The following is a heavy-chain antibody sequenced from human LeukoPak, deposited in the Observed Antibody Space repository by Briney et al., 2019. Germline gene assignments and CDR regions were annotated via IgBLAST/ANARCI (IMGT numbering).Heavy chain of an antibody. Sequence: GGSLRLSCVASGFPFSSCWMTWVRQAPGKGLEWVANIKQDGSKKSYVDSVKGRSTISRDNAKNSLYLQMNSLRAEDTAVYYCARGSTYYDSSGQVPFDYWGQGTLVTVSS. CDR1: GFPFSSCW. D-gene: IGHD3-22*01. V-gene: IGHV3-7*01. J-gene: IGHJ4*02. CDR2: IKQDGSKK. CDR3: ARGSTYYDSSGQVPFDY.